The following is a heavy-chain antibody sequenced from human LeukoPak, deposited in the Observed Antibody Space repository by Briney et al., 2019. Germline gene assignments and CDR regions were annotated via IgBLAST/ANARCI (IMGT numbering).Heavy chain of an antibody. Sequence: GGLRLSCAASGFTFSSYAMSWVRQAPGKGLEWVSAISGSGGSTYYADSVKGRFTISRDNSKNTLYVQMNSLRAEDTAVYYCATEKGDSPDYWGQGTLVTVSS. V-gene: IGHV3-23*01. CDR1: GFTFSSYA. CDR2: ISGSGGST. J-gene: IGHJ4*02. D-gene: IGHD2-21*01. CDR3: ATEKGDSPDY.